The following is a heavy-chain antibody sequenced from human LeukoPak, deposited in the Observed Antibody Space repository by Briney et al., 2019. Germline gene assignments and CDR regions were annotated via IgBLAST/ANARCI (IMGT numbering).Heavy chain of an antibody. CDR3: ARAYPQRSSPYYFDY. CDR2: ISSSSSYT. V-gene: IGHV3-11*06. J-gene: IGHJ4*02. D-gene: IGHD6-19*01. Sequence: PGGSLRLSCAASGFTFSDYYMSWIRQAPGKGLEWDTYISSSSSYTNYADSVKGRFTISRDNAKNSLYLQMNSLRAEDTAVYYCARAYPQRSSPYYFDYWGQGTLVTVSS. CDR1: GFTFSDYY.